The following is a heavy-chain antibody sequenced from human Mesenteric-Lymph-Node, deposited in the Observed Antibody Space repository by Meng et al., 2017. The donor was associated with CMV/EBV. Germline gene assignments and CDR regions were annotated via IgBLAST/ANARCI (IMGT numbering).Heavy chain of an antibody. D-gene: IGHD1-26*01. CDR1: GDSISGSSW. J-gene: IGHJ4*02. CDR3: ARVGATTTCLDY. V-gene: IGHV4-4*02. Sequence: AVSGDSISGSSWWSWVRQAPGKGLEWIGEIFHSGNTNYSPSLKSRVTISVDKSKSQFSLKLSSVTAADTAVYYCARVGATTTCLDYWGQGTLVTVSS. CDR2: IFHSGNT.